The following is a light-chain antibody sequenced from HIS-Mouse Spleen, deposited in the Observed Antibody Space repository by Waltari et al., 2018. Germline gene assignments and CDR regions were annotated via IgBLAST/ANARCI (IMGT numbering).Light chain of an antibody. CDR1: SSNIGRNT. CDR3: AAWDDSLNGWV. V-gene: IGLV1-44*01. J-gene: IGLJ3*02. CDR2: SNN. Sequence: QSVLTQPPSASGTPGQRVTIPCSGSSSNIGRNTVTWYQQLTGTAPKHLIYSNNQRPSGVPDRFSGSKSGTSASLAISGRKSEDEADYYCAAWDDSLNGWVFGGGTKLTVL.